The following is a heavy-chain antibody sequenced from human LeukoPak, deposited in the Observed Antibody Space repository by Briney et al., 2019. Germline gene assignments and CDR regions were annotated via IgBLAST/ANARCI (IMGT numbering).Heavy chain of an antibody. J-gene: IGHJ4*02. CDR3: AKGSRYWGFDS. Sequence: SETLSLTCIVFNGSIGGNYWSWIRQPPGKGLEWVGYIYSRGSTNYNPSLKCRVAISIDTSKKQLSLQVDSVTTGDTALYFCAKGSRYWGFDSWGQGTLVTVSS. D-gene: IGHD2-15*01. CDR2: IYSRGST. CDR1: NGSIGGNY. V-gene: IGHV4-4*08.